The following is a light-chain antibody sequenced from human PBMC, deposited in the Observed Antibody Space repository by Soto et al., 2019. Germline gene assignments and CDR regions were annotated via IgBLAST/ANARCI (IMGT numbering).Light chain of an antibody. CDR1: SSDVGGYNY. CDR3: SSSTSRSTYV. CDR2: DVS. V-gene: IGLV2-14*03. Sequence: QSVLTQPASVSGSPRQSITISCTGTSSDVGGYNYVSWYQQHPGKAPKLMIYDVSNRPSGVSNRFSGSKSGNTASLTISGLQAEDEADYYCSSSTSRSTYVFGSGTKVTVL. J-gene: IGLJ1*01.